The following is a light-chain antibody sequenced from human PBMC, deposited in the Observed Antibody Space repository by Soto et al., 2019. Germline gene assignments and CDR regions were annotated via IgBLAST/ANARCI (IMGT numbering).Light chain of an antibody. CDR3: GTWDSSLSAVV. CDR2: DND. V-gene: IGLV1-51*01. Sequence: QSVLTQPPSVSAAPGQKVTISCSGSSSNIGNNFVSWYQQLPGTAPKLLIYDNDNRPSGIPDRFSGSKSGTSATLGITGLQTGDEADCYCGTWDSSLSAVVFGGGTKVTVL. CDR1: SSNIGNNF. J-gene: IGLJ2*01.